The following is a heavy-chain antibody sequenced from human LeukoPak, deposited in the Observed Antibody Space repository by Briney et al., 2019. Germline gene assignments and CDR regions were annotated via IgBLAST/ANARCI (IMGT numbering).Heavy chain of an antibody. V-gene: IGHV3-7*01. J-gene: IGHJ3*01. CDR3: ARWKMELQRNAFDF. D-gene: IGHD1-26*01. CDR2: INQDGSEE. CDR1: GFTFRTYW. Sequence: PGGSLSLFCAASGFTFRTYWKSWIRQAPGKEPEGVADINQDGSEEYYLQSVRGRFTVSRDNAQNAVFLQMTNLRADDTAVYYCARWKMELQRNAFDFWGQGTVVTVSS.